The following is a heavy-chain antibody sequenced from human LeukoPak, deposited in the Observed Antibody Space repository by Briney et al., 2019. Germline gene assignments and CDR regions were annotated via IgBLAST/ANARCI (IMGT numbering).Heavy chain of an antibody. D-gene: IGHD4-17*01. CDR3: ARDPRDYGYFDY. J-gene: IGHJ4*02. V-gene: IGHV3-43*02. CDR2: IGGDGGST. Sequence: GGSLRLSCAASGFTFDDYAMHWVRQAPGKGLEWVSLIGGDGGSTHYADSVKGRVTISRDNAKNSLYLQMNSLRDEDTAVYYCARDPRDYGYFDYWGQGTLVTVSS. CDR1: GFTFDDYA.